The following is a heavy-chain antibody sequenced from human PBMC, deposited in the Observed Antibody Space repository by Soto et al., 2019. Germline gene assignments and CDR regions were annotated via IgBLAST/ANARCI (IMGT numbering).Heavy chain of an antibody. Sequence: QVQLQESGPGLVKSSGTLSLTCAVSSGSIRSSNWWTWVRQPPGKGLEWIGEINPSGSTNYSPSLKSRVTISVDKSKDQFSLKLNSVTAADTAVYYCARATGYVRYFDSWGQGTLVTVSS. CDR3: ARATGYVRYFDS. CDR1: SGSIRSSNW. CDR2: INPSGST. D-gene: IGHD5-12*01. J-gene: IGHJ4*02. V-gene: IGHV4-4*02.